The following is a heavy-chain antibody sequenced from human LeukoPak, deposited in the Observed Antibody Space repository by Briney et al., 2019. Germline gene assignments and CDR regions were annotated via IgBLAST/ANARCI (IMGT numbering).Heavy chain of an antibody. D-gene: IGHD6-13*01. Sequence: SETLSLTCTVSGGSISSYYWSWIRQPPGKGLEWIGYIYYGGSTNYNPSLKSRVTISVDTSKNQFSLKLSSVTAADTAVYYCARRGAAAGKRNWFDPWGQGTLVTVSS. CDR2: IYYGGST. J-gene: IGHJ5*02. CDR3: ARRGAAAGKRNWFDP. CDR1: GGSISSYY. V-gene: IGHV4-59*01.